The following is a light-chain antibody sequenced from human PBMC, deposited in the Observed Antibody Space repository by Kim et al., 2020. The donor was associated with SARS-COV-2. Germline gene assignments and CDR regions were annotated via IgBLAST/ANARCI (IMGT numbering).Light chain of an antibody. CDR1: SSNIGSNY. J-gene: IGLJ3*02. CDR3: AAWDDSLNAWV. Sequence: ELTQPPSASGTPGQRVTISCSGSSSNIGSNYVSWHQQLPGTAPKLLIYRNDQRPSGVPDRFSGSKSGTSASLAISGLRSEDDADYYCAAWDDSLNAWVFGGGTQLTVL. V-gene: IGLV1-47*01. CDR2: RND.